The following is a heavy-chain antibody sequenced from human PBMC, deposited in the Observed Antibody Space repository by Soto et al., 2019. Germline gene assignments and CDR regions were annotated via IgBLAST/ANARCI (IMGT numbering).Heavy chain of an antibody. CDR2: VYYTGTT. CDR3: ARDLAAVPRAFDY. J-gene: IGHJ4*02. CDR1: GGSISSYF. Sequence: QVQLQESGPGLLKPSETLSLTCTVSGGSISSYFYIWVRQPPGKGLEWIGSVYYTGTTDYNPSRKSRVTISVDTSTTQFSLNLRSVTAADTAVYYCARDLAAVPRAFDYWGRGTLVTVSS. D-gene: IGHD6-13*01. V-gene: IGHV4-59*01.